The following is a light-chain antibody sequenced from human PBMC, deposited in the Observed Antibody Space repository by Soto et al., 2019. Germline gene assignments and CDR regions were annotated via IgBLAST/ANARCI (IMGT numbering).Light chain of an antibody. CDR1: QTISNM. J-gene: IGKJ1*01. V-gene: IGKV3-15*01. Sequence: EVVMTQSPATLSVSPGDKVSLSCSANQTISNMLAWYQQKPGQAPRLLIYAASTRATGVSARFSGSGSGTEFTLTISSLQSEDFTIYYCQQYNNWPWTFGQGTKVDI. CDR3: QQYNNWPWT. CDR2: AAS.